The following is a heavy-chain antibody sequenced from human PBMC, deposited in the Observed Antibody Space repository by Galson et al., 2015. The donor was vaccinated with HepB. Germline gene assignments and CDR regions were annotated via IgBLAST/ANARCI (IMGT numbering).Heavy chain of an antibody. Sequence: SLRLSCAASGFTFSSYAMSWVRQAPGKGLEWVSAISGSGGSTYYADSVKGRFTISRDNSKNTLYLQMNSLRAEDTAVYYCAKDMSVGSRTLFAFDIWGQGTMVTVSS. CDR2: ISGSGGST. CDR1: GFTFSSYA. J-gene: IGHJ3*02. CDR3: AKDMSVGSRTLFAFDI. V-gene: IGHV3-23*01. D-gene: IGHD1-1*01.